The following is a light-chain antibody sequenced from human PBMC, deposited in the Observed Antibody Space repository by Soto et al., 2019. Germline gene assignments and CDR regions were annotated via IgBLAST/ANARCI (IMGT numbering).Light chain of an antibody. J-gene: IGKJ1*01. Sequence: DIQMTQSPSSLSASVGDRVTITCRASQSISSYLNWYQQKPGKAPKLLIYAASNLQSGVPSRFSGSGSGTDFTLTISNLQPEDFATYYCQQSFTTWTVGQGTKVDI. CDR1: QSISSY. CDR3: QQSFTTWT. V-gene: IGKV1-39*01. CDR2: AAS.